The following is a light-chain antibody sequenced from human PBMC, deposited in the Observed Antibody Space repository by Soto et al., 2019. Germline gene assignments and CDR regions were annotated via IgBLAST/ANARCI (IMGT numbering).Light chain of an antibody. J-gene: IGLJ3*02. V-gene: IGLV2-14*01. CDR1: SSDGGAYDY. CDR3: SSYTSNSTMV. Sequence: QSVLTQPASVSGSPGQSITISCTGTSSDGGAYDYVSWYQQHPDKAPKLMIFEVSDRTSGVSNRFSGSNSGNTASQTISGLQAEDEADYFCSSYTSNSTMVFGRGTKLTVL. CDR2: EVS.